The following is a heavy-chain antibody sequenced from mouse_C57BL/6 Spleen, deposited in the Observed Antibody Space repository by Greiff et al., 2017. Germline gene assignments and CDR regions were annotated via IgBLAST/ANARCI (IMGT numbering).Heavy chain of an antibody. CDR3: ARGSIFDY. V-gene: IGHV1-50*01. CDR2: IDPSDSYT. D-gene: IGHD2-10*02. J-gene: IGHJ2*01. CDR1: GYTFTSYW. Sequence: QVQLQQPGAELVKPGASVKLSCKASGYTFTSYWMQWVKQRPGQGLEWIGEIDPSDSYTNYNQKFKGKATLTVDTSSSTAYMQLSSLTSEDSAVYCCARGSIFDYWGQGTTLTVSS.